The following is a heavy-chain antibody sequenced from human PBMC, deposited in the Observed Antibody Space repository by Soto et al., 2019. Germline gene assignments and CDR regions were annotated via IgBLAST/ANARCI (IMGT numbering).Heavy chain of an antibody. CDR3: ARDFSGSSPWFDP. Sequence: SVKVSCKASGGTFSSYAISWVRQAPGQGLEWMGGIIPIFGTANYAQKFQGRVTITADESTSTAYMELSSLRSEDTAVYYCARDFSGSSPWFDPWGQGTLVTVSS. D-gene: IGHD3-10*01. CDR1: GGTFSSYA. V-gene: IGHV1-69*13. J-gene: IGHJ5*02. CDR2: IIPIFGTA.